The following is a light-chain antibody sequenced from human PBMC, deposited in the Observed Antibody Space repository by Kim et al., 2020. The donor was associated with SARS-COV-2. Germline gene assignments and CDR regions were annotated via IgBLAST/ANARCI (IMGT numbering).Light chain of an antibody. CDR2: DAS. CDR3: QQLNSWATVT. J-gene: IGKJ4*01. Sequence: EIVLTQSPATLSLSPGERATLSCRASQGISSYLAWYQQKPGQAPRLLIYDASNRATGIPARFSGSGSGTDFTLTISSLEPEDFAVYYCQQLNSWATVTFGGGTKVDIK. V-gene: IGKV3-11*01. CDR1: QGISSY.